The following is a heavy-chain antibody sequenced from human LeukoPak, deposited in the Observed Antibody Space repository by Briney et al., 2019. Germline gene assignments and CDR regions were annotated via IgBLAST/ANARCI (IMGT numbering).Heavy chain of an antibody. D-gene: IGHD3-9*01. CDR1: GFTFSSYS. CDR3: ARDGPYYDILTGYYYELDY. Sequence: PGGSLRLSCAASGFTFSSYSMNWVRQAPGKGLEWVSSISSSSSYIYYADSVKGRFTISRDNAKNSLYPQMNSLRAEDTAVYYCARDGPYYDILTGYYYELDYWGQGTLVTVSS. CDR2: ISSSSSYI. J-gene: IGHJ4*02. V-gene: IGHV3-21*01.